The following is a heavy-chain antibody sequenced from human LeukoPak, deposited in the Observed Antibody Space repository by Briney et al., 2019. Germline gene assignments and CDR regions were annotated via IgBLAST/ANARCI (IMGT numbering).Heavy chain of an antibody. V-gene: IGHV3-9*01. J-gene: IGHJ4*02. CDR3: PRGSEWDLLGSCDY. CDR1: GFTFDDYA. D-gene: IGHD1-26*01. CDR2: ISWNSVSI. Sequence: GGSLRLSCAASGFTFDDYAMHWVRQAPGKGLEWVSGISWNSVSIAYADSVKGRFTISRDNAKNSLYLQMNSLRAEDTAVYYCPRGSEWDLLGSCDYWGQGTLVTVSS.